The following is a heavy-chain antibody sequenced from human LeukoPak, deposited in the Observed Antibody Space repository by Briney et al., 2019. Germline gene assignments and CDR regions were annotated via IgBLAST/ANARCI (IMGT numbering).Heavy chain of an antibody. J-gene: IGHJ4*02. CDR3: AKDPPGSMVRGVIFDY. Sequence: PGGSLRLSCAASGFTFSSYAMSWVRQAPGKGLEWVSAISGSGGSTYYADSVKGRFTISRDNSKNTLYLQMNSLRAEDTAVYYCAKDPPGSMVRGVIFDYWGQGILVTVSS. CDR2: ISGSGGST. D-gene: IGHD3-10*01. V-gene: IGHV3-23*01. CDR1: GFTFSSYA.